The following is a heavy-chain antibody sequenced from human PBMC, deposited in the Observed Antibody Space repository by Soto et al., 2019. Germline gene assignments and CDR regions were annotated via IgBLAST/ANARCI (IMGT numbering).Heavy chain of an antibody. CDR3: AIGGDTGYDPYTP. J-gene: IGHJ5*02. CDR2: IYDSVSAA. D-gene: IGHD5-12*01. Sequence: WETLSLTCTVSGASINNYDWGWIRQPPGKGLEWIGYIYDSVSAASYNPSLENRVTISVDTSKKSLSLKLTSVTAADTAIYYCAIGGDTGYDPYTPWGQGTLVTVSS. V-gene: IGHV4-59*01. CDR1: GASINNYD.